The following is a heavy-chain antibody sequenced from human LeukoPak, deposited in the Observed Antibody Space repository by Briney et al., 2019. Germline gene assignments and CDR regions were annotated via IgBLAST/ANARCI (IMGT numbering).Heavy chain of an antibody. CDR3: ARHLYDFWSGYLNWFDP. CDR1: GYSISSGYY. D-gene: IGHD3-3*01. J-gene: IGHJ5*02. Sequence: SENLSLTCAVSGYSISSGYYWGWIRRPPGKGLEWIGSIYHSGSTYYNPSLKSRVTISVDTSKNQFSLKLSSVTAADTAVYYCARHLYDFWSGYLNWFDPWGQGTLVTVSS. CDR2: IYHSGST. V-gene: IGHV4-38-2*01.